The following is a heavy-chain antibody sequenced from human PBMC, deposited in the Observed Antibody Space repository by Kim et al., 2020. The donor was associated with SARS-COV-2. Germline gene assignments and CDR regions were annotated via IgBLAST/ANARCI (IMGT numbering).Heavy chain of an antibody. Sequence: GRFTISRDDSKSIAYLQMNSLKTEDTAVYYCTRDEIVVVTAIVYYYGMDVWGQGTTVTVSS. V-gene: IGHV3-49*02. D-gene: IGHD2-21*02. CDR3: TRDEIVVVTAIVYYYGMDV. J-gene: IGHJ6*02.